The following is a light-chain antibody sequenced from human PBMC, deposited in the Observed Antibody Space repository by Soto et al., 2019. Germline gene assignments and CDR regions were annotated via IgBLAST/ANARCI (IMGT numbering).Light chain of an antibody. CDR1: SSDVGGFNY. V-gene: IGLV2-14*01. J-gene: IGLJ2*01. CDR3: SSYTGSSTLVV. Sequence: QSVLTQPASVSVSPGQSITLSCTGTSSDVGGFNYVSWYQQRPGKAPKLIIYEVSNRPSGVSNRFSASKSGNTASLTISGLQAGDEADYYCSSYTGSSTLVVFGGGTQLTVL. CDR2: EVS.